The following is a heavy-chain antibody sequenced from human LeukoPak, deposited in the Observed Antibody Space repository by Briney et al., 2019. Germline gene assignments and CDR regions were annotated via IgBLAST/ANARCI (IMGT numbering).Heavy chain of an antibody. CDR1: GFTFSTYW. J-gene: IGHJ4*02. CDR3: ARDSSTGWYHAY. D-gene: IGHD6-19*01. V-gene: IGHV3-53*01. Sequence: GGSLRLSCAASGFTFSTYWMHWVRQAPGKGLEWVSVIYRDGSTYYADSVKGRFTISRDNSKNTLYLQMNSLRAEDTAVYYCARDSSTGWYHAYWGQGTLVTVSS. CDR2: IYRDGST.